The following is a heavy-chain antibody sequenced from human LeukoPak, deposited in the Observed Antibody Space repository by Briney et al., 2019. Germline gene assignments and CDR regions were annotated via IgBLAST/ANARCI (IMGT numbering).Heavy chain of an antibody. D-gene: IGHD2-15*01. CDR3: ARAALQEAFDI. V-gene: IGHV3-53*01. J-gene: IGHJ3*02. Sequence: GGSLRLSCAASGFTFSSNYMNWVRQVPGKGLEWVSVIYGGGSTYYADSVKGRFTISRDTSKNTLYLHMNSLRAEDTAVYYCARAALQEAFDIWGQGTMVTVSS. CDR2: IYGGGST. CDR1: GFTFSSNY.